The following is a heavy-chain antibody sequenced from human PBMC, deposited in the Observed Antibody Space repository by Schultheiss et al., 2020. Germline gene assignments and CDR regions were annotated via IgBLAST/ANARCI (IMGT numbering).Heavy chain of an antibody. CDR1: GGSFSGYY. CDR2: INHSGST. D-gene: IGHD3-16*02. CDR3: ASHSNLRGLRLGELSLFDY. J-gene: IGHJ4*02. Sequence: SQTLSLTCAVYGGSFSGYYWGWIRQPPGKGLEWIGEINHSGSTNYNPSLKSRVTISVDTSKNQFSLKLTSVTAADTAVYYCASHSNLRGLRLGELSLFDYWGEGTLDNVYS. V-gene: IGHV4-34*01.